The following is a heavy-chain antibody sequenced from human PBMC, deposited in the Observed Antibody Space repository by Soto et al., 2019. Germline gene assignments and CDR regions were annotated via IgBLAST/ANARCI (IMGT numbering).Heavy chain of an antibody. CDR2: ISVAGET. V-gene: IGHV3-23*01. CDR3: AKNYYFDC. Sequence: LGGSLRLSCAASGFTFSTYAMSWARQTPRRGLEWVSSISVAGETHYADSVKGRFTISRDNSKNTLSLEMNSLRAEDTAIYYCAKNYYFDCWGQGAQVTVSS. CDR1: GFTFSTYA. J-gene: IGHJ4*02.